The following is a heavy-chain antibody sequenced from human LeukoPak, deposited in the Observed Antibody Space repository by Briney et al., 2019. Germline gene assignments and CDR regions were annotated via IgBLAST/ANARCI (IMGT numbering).Heavy chain of an antibody. Sequence: KPSETLSLTCAVYGGSFSGYHWTWIRQPPGKGLEWIGEINHNGNTNYNPSLKSRVTISVDTSKNQFSLKLSSVTAADTAVYYCAREVVAALAGIDYWGQGTLVTVSS. J-gene: IGHJ4*02. CDR2: INHNGNT. CDR3: AREVVAALAGIDY. V-gene: IGHV4-34*01. CDR1: GGSFSGYH. D-gene: IGHD2-15*01.